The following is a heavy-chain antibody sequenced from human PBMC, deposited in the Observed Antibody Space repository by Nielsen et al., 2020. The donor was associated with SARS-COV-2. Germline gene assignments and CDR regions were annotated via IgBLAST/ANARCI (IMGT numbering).Heavy chain of an antibody. CDR1: GFTFSNYW. Sequence: GGSLRLSCAASGFTFSNYWMHWVRQVPGKGLVWVSRINADGSSTSYADYVKGRFTISRDNAKNTLYLQMNSLRAEATAVYYCARVDYYGMDVWGQGTTVTVSS. CDR2: INADGSST. J-gene: IGHJ6*02. V-gene: IGHV3-74*01. CDR3: ARVDYYGMDV.